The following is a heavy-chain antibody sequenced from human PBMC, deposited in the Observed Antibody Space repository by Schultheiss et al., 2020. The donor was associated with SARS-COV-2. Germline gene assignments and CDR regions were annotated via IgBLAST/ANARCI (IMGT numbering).Heavy chain of an antibody. V-gene: IGHV1-46*01. Sequence: ASVKVFCKASGYTFTGYYMHWVRQAPGQGLEWMGIINPSGGSTSYAQKFQGRVTMTRNTSISTAYMELSSLRSEDTAVYYCASRSVTRIAARPVDYYGMDVWGQGTTVTVSS. CDR3: ASRSVTRIAARPVDYYGMDV. D-gene: IGHD6-6*01. J-gene: IGHJ6*02. CDR2: INPSGGST. CDR1: GYTFTGYY.